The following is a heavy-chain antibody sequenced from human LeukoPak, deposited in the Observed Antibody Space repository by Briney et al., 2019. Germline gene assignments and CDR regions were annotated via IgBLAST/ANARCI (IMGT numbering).Heavy chain of an antibody. J-gene: IGHJ4*02. CDR3: AKALLVAMVFDY. V-gene: IGHV3-23*01. CDR1: GFTFSSYA. Sequence: GGSLRLSCAASGFTFSSYAXSWGRQAPXXXXXXVCAISCSGGSTYYADSVQGRFTISRDNSKNTLYLQMNSLRAEDTAVYYCAKALLVAMVFDYWGQGTLVTVSS. D-gene: IGHD5-18*01. CDR2: ISCSGGST.